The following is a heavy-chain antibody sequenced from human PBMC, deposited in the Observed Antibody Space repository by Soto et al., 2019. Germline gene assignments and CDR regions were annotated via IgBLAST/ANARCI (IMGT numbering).Heavy chain of an antibody. D-gene: IGHD5-12*01. CDR1: GFTFSSYT. V-gene: IGHV3-23*01. CDR2: ISGSGGST. Sequence: GGSLRLSCAASGFTFSSYTMSWVRQAPGKGLEWVSAISGSGGSTYYADSVKGWFTISRDYSKNTLYLQMNSLRAEDTAVYYCAKNLGGYPNWFDPWGQGTLVTVSS. J-gene: IGHJ5*02. CDR3: AKNLGGYPNWFDP.